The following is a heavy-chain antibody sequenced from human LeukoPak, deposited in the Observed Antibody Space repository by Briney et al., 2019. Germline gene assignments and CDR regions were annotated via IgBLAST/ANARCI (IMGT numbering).Heavy chain of an antibody. CDR3: ARHRAGGGSNWLTPFDY. CDR1: GGSISSSSYY. J-gene: IGHJ4*02. CDR2: IYYSGST. Sequence: PSETLSLTCTVSGGSISSSSYYWGWIRQPPGKGREWIVSIYYSGSTFYNPSLKSRVTISVNTTKNQFSLKLSSVTAADTAVYYCARHRAGGGSNWLTPFDYWGQGMLVTVSS. D-gene: IGHD6-13*01. V-gene: IGHV4-39*01.